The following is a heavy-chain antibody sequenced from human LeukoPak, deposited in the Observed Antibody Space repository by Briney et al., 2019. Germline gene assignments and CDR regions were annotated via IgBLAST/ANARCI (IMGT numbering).Heavy chain of an antibody. CDR3: ARDPPSTQTYYYGSGYGY. CDR1: GYTLTELS. J-gene: IGHJ4*02. D-gene: IGHD3-10*01. V-gene: IGHV1-2*02. CDR2: INPNSGGT. Sequence: ASVKVSCKVSGYTLTELSMHWVRQAPGQGLEWMGWINPNSGGTNYAQKFQGRVTMTRDTSISTAYMELSRLRSDDTAVYYCARDPPSTQTYYYGSGYGYWGQGTLVTVSS.